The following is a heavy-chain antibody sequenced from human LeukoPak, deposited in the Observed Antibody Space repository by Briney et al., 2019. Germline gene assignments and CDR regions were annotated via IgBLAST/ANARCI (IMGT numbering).Heavy chain of an antibody. Sequence: EASVKVSCKASGYTFTSYDINWFRQAPGQGLEWMGWVNPNSASTDYAQKFQGRVTMTGDTSINTAYMELSSLRSEDTAVYFCARGLRMPGGLSWGQGTLVTVSS. CDR1: GYTFTSYD. CDR3: ARGLRMPGGLS. D-gene: IGHD1-26*01. CDR2: VNPNSAST. J-gene: IGHJ5*02. V-gene: IGHV1-8*01.